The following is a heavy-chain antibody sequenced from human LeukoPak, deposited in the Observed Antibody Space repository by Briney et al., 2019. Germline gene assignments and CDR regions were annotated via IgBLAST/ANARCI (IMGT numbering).Heavy chain of an antibody. V-gene: IGHV3-21*01. D-gene: IGHD6-6*01. J-gene: IGHJ4*02. Sequence: GGSLRLSCAASGFTFSSYAMSWVRQAPGKGLEWVSSISSSSSYIYYADSVKGRFTISRDNAKNSLYLQMNSLRAEDTAVFYCARDREGIAPRPFDYWGQGTLVTVSS. CDR3: ARDREGIAPRPFDY. CDR2: ISSSSSYI. CDR1: GFTFSSYA.